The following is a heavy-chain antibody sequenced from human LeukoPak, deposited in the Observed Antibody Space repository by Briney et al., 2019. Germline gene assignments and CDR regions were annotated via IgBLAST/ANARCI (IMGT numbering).Heavy chain of an antibody. CDR3: AKQTGSGWSDPHYYFDY. D-gene: IGHD6-19*01. J-gene: IGHJ4*02. Sequence: GGSLRLSCAASGFTFSSYAMSWVRQAPGKGLEWVSAISSSGGSTYYADSVKGRFTISRDNSKNTLYLQMNSLRAEDTAVYYCAKQTGSGWSDPHYYFDYWGQGTLVTVSS. CDR2: ISSSGGST. V-gene: IGHV3-23*01. CDR1: GFTFSSYA.